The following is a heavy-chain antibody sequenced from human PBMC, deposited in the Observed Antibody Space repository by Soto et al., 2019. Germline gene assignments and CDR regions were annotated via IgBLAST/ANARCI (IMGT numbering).Heavy chain of an antibody. D-gene: IGHD3-10*01. Sequence: PSETLSLTCAVYGGSFSGYYWSWIRQPPGKGLEWIGEIYHSGSTNYNPSLKSRVTISVDKSKNQFSLKLSSVTAADTAVYYCARSVSSDYWGQGTLVTVSS. CDR2: IYHSGST. V-gene: IGHV4-34*01. CDR1: GGSFSGYY. CDR3: ARSVSSDY. J-gene: IGHJ4*02.